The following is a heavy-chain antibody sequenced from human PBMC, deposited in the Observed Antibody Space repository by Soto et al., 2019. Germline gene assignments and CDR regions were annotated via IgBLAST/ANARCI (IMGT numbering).Heavy chain of an antibody. Sequence: PGGSLRLSCAASGFTFSSYSMNWVRQAPGKGLEWVSSISSSSSYIYYADSVKGRFTISRDNAKNSLYLQMSSLRAEDTAVYYCASQAVAGHDAFDIWGQGTMVTVSS. J-gene: IGHJ3*02. D-gene: IGHD6-19*01. V-gene: IGHV3-21*01. CDR1: GFTFSSYS. CDR3: ASQAVAGHDAFDI. CDR2: ISSSSSYI.